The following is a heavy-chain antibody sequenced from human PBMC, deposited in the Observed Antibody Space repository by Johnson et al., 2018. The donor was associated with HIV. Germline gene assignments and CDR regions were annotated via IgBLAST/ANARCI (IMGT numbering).Heavy chain of an antibody. CDR1: GFVFSDSH. CDR2: ISSGGSSI. V-gene: IGHV3-11*04. CDR3: ARACRDGYTCDAFDI. D-gene: IGHD5-24*01. J-gene: IGHJ3*02. Sequence: QVQLVESGGDLVQPGGSLRVSCVASGFVFSDSHMSWIRQAPGKGLEWISYISSGGSSIYYANSVRGRFTISRDNAKKSLFLQLSNLRADDTGVYYCARACRDGYTCDAFDIWGQGTMVTVSS.